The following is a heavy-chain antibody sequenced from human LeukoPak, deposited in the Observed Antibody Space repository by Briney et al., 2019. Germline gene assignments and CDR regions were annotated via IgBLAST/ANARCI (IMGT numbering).Heavy chain of an antibody. CDR1: GFTFSSYA. CDR2: ISYDGSNK. Sequence: GGFLRLSCAASGFTFSSYAMHWVRQAPGKGLEWVAVISYDGSNKYYADSVKGRFTISRDNSKNTLYLQMNSLRAEDTAVYYCARARWELQLDYWGQGTLVTVSS. V-gene: IGHV3-30*01. J-gene: IGHJ4*02. D-gene: IGHD1-26*01. CDR3: ARARWELQLDY.